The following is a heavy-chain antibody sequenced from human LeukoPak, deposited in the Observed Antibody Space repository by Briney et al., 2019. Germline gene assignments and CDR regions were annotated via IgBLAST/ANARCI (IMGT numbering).Heavy chain of an antibody. J-gene: IGHJ1*01. V-gene: IGHV4-34*01. CDR1: GGSFSGYY. CDR2: INHSGST. D-gene: IGHD2-8*02. Sequence: SETLSLTCAVYGGSFSGYYWSWIRQPPGKGLEWIGEINHSGSTNYNPSLKSRVTISVDTSKNQFSLKLSSVTAADTAVYYCARDQMGGVFPVFQHWGQGTLVTVSS. CDR3: ARDQMGGVFPVFQH.